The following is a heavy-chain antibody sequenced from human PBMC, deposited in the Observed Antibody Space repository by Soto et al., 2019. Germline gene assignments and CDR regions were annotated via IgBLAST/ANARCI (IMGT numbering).Heavy chain of an antibody. CDR3: ARDFVHGDHPEYFQH. CDR1: GGSISSSSYY. D-gene: IGHD4-17*01. J-gene: IGHJ1*01. Sequence: ETLSLTCTVSGGSISSSSYYWGWIRQAPGKGLEWVSVIYSGGSTYYADSVKGRFTISRDNSKNTLYLQMNSLRADDTAVYYCARDFVHGDHPEYFQHWGQGTLVTVSS. V-gene: IGHV3-66*01. CDR2: IYSGGST.